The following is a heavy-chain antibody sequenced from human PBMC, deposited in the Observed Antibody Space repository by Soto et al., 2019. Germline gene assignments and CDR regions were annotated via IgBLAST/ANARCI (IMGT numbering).Heavy chain of an antibody. CDR2: ISSESTTI. D-gene: IGHD1-1*01. CDR1: GLSFRTST. V-gene: IGHV3-48*02. Sequence: GGYLRLSCEASGLSFRTSTMNWVRQAPGKGLEWVSYISSESTTIYYADSVRGRFTISRDNAKNALFLQMNSLRDEDTAVYYCARVRRNDASDYYGMDVWGHGTTVTVSS. CDR3: ARVRRNDASDYYGMDV. J-gene: IGHJ6*02.